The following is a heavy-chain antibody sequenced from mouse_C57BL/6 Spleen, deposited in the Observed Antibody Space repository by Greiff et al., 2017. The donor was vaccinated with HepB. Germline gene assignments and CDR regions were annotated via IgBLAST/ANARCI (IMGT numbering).Heavy chain of an antibody. CDR1: GYTFTSYW. CDR2: IDPSDSYT. D-gene: IGHD2-1*01. CDR3: ARRLYGNYDFDY. V-gene: IGHV1-50*01. J-gene: IGHJ2*01. Sequence: QVQLQQSGAELVKPGASVKLSCKASGYTFTSYWMQWVKQRPGQGLEWIGEIDPSDSYTNYNQKFKGKATLTVDTSSSTAYMQLSSLTSEDSAVYYCARRLYGNYDFDYWGQGTTLTVSS.